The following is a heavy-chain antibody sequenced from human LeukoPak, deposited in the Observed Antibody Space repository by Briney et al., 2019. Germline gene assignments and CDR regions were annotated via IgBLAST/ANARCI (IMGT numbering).Heavy chain of an antibody. J-gene: IGHJ4*02. CDR3: AGEDSSSDRFDY. V-gene: IGHV1-69*13. D-gene: IGHD6-6*01. CDR2: IIPIFGTA. Sequence: ASVKVSCKASGGTFSSYAISWVRQAPGQGLEWMGGIIPIFGTANYAQKFQGRVTITADESTSTAYMELSSLRSEDTAVYYCAGEDSSSDRFDYWGQGTLVTVSS. CDR1: GGTFSSYA.